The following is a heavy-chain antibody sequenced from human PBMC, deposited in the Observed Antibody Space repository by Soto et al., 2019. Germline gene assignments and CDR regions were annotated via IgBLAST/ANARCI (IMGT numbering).Heavy chain of an antibody. V-gene: IGHV4-28*01. CDR3: ARREIQGPIDY. CDR2: IYYSGTT. J-gene: IGHJ4*02. D-gene: IGHD1-26*01. Sequence: SDTLSLSCSVSDSSISSSNWWGWIRQPPGKGLEWIGYIYYSGTTYYNPSLKSRVTMSVDTSKNQFSLKLTSVTAVDTAVYYCARREIQGPIDYWGQGTLVT. CDR1: DSSISSSNW.